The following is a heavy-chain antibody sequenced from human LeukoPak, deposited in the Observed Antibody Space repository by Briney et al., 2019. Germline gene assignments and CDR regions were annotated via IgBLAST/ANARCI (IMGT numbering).Heavy chain of an antibody. V-gene: IGHV3-48*01. CDR1: GFTFSSYS. CDR2: ISSSSTI. D-gene: IGHD6-19*01. Sequence: GGSLRLSCAASGFTFSSYSMNWVRQAPGKGLEWVSYISSSSTIYYADSVKGRFTISRDNAKNSLYLQMNSLRAEDTAVYYCARDEASSGWPFDYWGQGTLVTVSS. J-gene: IGHJ4*02. CDR3: ARDEASSGWPFDY.